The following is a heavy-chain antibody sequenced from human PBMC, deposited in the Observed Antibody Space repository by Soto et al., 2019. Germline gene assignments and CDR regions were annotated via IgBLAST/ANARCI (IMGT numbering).Heavy chain of an antibody. V-gene: IGHV4-59*08. J-gene: IGHJ4*02. CDR1: GGSISSYY. D-gene: IGHD6-6*01. CDR3: ARLYSSSSFFDY. Sequence: SETLSLTCTVSGGSISSYYWSWIRQPPGKGLEWIGYIYYSGSTNYNPSLKSRVTISVDTSKNQFSLKLSSVTAADTAVYYCARLYSSSSFFDYWGQGTLVTVSS. CDR2: IYYSGST.